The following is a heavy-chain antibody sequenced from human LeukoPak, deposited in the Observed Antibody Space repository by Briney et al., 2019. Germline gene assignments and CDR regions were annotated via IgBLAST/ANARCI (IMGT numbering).Heavy chain of an antibody. J-gene: IGHJ6*02. V-gene: IGHV1-69*01. Sequence: SVKVSCKASGGTFSSYAISWVRQAPGQGLEWMGGIIPIFGTANYAQKFQGRVTITADESTSTAYMELSSLRSEDTAVYYCARALADRMSHYYYGMDVWGQGTTVTVSS. CDR3: ARALADRMSHYYYGMDV. D-gene: IGHD1-14*01. CDR1: GGTFSSYA. CDR2: IIPIFGTA.